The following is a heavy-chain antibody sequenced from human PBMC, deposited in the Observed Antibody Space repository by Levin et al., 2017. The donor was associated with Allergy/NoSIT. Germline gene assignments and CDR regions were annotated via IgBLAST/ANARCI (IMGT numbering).Heavy chain of an antibody. CDR2: ISAYNGNT. Sequence: GESLKISCKASGYTFTSYGISWVRQAPGQGLEWMGWISAYNGNTDYAQKFQGRVTMTTDTSTSTAYMELRSLRSDDTAVYYCARDSSIFGVVVISKNWFDPWGQGTLVTVSS. J-gene: IGHJ5*02. D-gene: IGHD3-3*01. CDR1: GYTFTSYG. V-gene: IGHV1-18*01. CDR3: ARDSSIFGVVVISKNWFDP.